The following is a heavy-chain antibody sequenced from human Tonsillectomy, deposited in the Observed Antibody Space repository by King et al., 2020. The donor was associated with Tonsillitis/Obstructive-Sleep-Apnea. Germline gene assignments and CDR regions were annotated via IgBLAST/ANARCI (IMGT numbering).Heavy chain of an antibody. V-gene: IGHV1-69*12. CDR3: ARLPSTRYGDYGYYMDV. CDR1: GGTFSSYA. CDR2: IIPIFGTA. D-gene: IGHD4-17*01. Sequence: QLVQSGAEVKKPGSSMKVSCKASGGTFSSYAISWVRQAPGQGLEWMGGIIPIFGTANYAQKFQGRVTITADESTSTAYMELSSLRSEDTAVYYCARLPSTRYGDYGYYMDVWGKGTTVTVSS. J-gene: IGHJ6*03.